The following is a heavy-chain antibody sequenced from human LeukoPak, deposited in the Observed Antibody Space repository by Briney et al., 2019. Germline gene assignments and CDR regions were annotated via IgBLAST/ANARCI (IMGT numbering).Heavy chain of an antibody. J-gene: IGHJ4*02. CDR3: ASRAGYTGSWSAFDY. CDR2: ISSSSSII. V-gene: IGHV3-48*02. Sequence: GGSLRLSCAASGFIFSSYSMNWVRQAPGKGLEWVSYISSSSSIIYYADSVKGRFTISRDNAKNSLYLQMNSLRDEDTAVYYCASRAGYTGSWSAFDYWGQGTLVTVSS. D-gene: IGHD6-13*01. CDR1: GFIFSSYS.